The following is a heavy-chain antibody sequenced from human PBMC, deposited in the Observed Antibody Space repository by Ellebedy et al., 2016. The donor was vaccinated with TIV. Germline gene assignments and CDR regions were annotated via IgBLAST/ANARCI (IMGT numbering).Heavy chain of an antibody. CDR3: ARDHSSSTTVFDY. CDR2: ISYDGGNK. V-gene: IGHV3-30-3*01. D-gene: IGHD4-11*01. J-gene: IGHJ4*02. Sequence: GGSLRLXXAASGFTFNNYAMHWVRQAPGKGLEWVAVISYDGGNKVYADSVKGRFTISRDNSKNTLSLQMNSLKPKDTAMYYCARDHSSSTTVFDYWGLGTLVTVSS. CDR1: GFTFNNYA.